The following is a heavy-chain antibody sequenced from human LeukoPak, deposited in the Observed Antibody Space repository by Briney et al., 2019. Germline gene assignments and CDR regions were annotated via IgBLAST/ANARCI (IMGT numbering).Heavy chain of an antibody. CDR1: GYTFTSYG. V-gene: IGHV1-69*04. CDR2: IIPIFGIA. D-gene: IGHD6-19*01. CDR3: ARDMAAAGAVADHDAFDI. J-gene: IGHJ3*02. Sequence: GASVKVSCKASGYTFTSYGISWVRQAPGQGLEWMGRIIPIFGIANYAQKFQGRVTITADKSTSTAYMELSSLRSEDTAVYYCARDMAAAGAVADHDAFDIWGQGTMVAVSS.